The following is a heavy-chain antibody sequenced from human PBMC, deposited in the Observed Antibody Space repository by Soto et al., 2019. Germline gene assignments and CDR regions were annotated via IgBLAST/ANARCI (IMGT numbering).Heavy chain of an antibody. D-gene: IGHD2-2*01. CDR3: AMGCSSTSCYHNYYYHGMDV. V-gene: IGHV5-51*01. Sequence: PGETLKISCKGSGYSFTSYWIGWVRQMPGKGLEWMGIIYPGDSDTRYSPSFQGQVTISADKSISTAYLQWSSLKASDTAMYYCAMGCSSTSCYHNYYYHGMDVWGQGTTVTVSS. CDR2: IYPGDSDT. J-gene: IGHJ6*02. CDR1: GYSFTSYW.